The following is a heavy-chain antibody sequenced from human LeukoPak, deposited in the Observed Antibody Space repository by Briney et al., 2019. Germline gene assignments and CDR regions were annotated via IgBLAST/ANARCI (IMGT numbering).Heavy chain of an antibody. CDR2: ISPDGNNR. V-gene: IGHV3-74*01. Sequence: TGGSLRLSCAASGFTFSSYFMHWVRQAPGKGLVWVSRISPDGNNRNYADSVKGRFTISRDNAKDTLYLQMNSLRVEDTAVYYCARENDYGGYFAFDIWGQGTMVTVSS. J-gene: IGHJ3*02. CDR1: GFTFSSYF. CDR3: ARENDYGGYFAFDI. D-gene: IGHD4-17*01.